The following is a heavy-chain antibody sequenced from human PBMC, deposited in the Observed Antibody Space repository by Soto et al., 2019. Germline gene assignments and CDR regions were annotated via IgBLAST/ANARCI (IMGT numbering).Heavy chain of an antibody. V-gene: IGHV3-23*01. CDR3: AKDLILWFGELSYYYYYYGMDV. Sequence: GGSLRLSCAASGFTFSSYAMSWVRQAPGKGLEWVSAISGSGGSTYYADSVKGRFTIPRDNSKNTLYLQMNSLRAEDTAVYYCAKDLILWFGELSYYYYYYGMDVWGQGTTVTVSS. J-gene: IGHJ6*02. CDR1: GFTFSSYA. D-gene: IGHD3-10*01. CDR2: ISGSGGST.